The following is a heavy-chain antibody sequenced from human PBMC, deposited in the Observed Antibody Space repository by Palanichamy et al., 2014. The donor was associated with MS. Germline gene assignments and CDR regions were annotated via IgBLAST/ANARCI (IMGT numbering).Heavy chain of an antibody. D-gene: IGHD3-22*01. CDR1: GISPFTTYT. CDR2: ISAGGNSA. CDR3: ARGSGYYFDY. Sequence: EVQLLESGGGLVQPGGSLRLSCAASGISPFTTYTMRWVRQAPGKGLEWVSTISAGGNSAYYTDSVKGRFTISRDNSKNTLFLQMSSLRADDTAVYYCARGSGYYFDYWGQGTLVTVSS. V-gene: IGHV3-23*01. J-gene: IGHJ4*02.